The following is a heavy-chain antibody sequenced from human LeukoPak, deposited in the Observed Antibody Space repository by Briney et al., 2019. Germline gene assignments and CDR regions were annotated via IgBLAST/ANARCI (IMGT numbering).Heavy chain of an antibody. J-gene: IGHJ2*01. CDR1: GLLHNRYA. CDR3: AIDYCRSVGKYTPGGYFDF. D-gene: IGHD2-15*01. V-gene: IGHV3-23*01. Sequence: GRSLRLFCAASGLLHNRYAMRWVRHARGKGLEWVSANSGSGVNTNYADTGKGQYSNARDNTKNTLYLQMNSLRPEGMAADYCAIDYCRSVGKYTPGGYFDFWGRGTLVTVSS. CDR2: NSGSGVNT.